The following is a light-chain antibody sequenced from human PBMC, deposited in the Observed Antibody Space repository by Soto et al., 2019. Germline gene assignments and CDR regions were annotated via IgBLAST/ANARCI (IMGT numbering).Light chain of an antibody. CDR3: QEYNTYRFT. V-gene: IGKV1-5*01. Sequence: DIQMTQSPSTLSASVGDRVTLTCRVSESVNTWLAWYQQRPGKAPKLLIYDASSLESGVPSRFSGSGAGTDFTLTITGLQPDDFATYYCQEYNTYRFTFGPGTSVDIK. CDR1: ESVNTW. CDR2: DAS. J-gene: IGKJ3*01.